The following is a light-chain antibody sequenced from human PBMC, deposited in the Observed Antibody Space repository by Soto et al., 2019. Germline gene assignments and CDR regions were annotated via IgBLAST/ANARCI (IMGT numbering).Light chain of an antibody. V-gene: IGKV3-20*01. J-gene: IGKJ5*01. CDR1: QSLTNSF. Sequence: DIVLTQSPGTLSLSPGERATLPCRGSQSLTNSFIAWYPQKPGQAPRLLRYDTSSRATGIPDRFSGRGAGTGFTLTISRLEPEDFAVFFCQQYGTSEIMFGQGTRLEIK. CDR2: DTS. CDR3: QQYGTSEIM.